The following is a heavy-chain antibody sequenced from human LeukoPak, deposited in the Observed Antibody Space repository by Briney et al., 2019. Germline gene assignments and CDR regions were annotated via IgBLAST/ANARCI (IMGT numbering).Heavy chain of an antibody. CDR1: GGSFSGYY. CDR2: INHSGST. D-gene: IGHD2-15*01. Sequence: PSETLSLTCAVYGGSFSGYYWRWIRQPPGKGLEWIGEINHSGSTNYNPSLKRRVTISVDTSKNEFSLKLSSVTAADTAVYYCARGRVIGCSGGSCPDCDYWGQGTLVSVCS. CDR3: ARGRVIGCSGGSCPDCDY. J-gene: IGHJ4*02. V-gene: IGHV4-34*01.